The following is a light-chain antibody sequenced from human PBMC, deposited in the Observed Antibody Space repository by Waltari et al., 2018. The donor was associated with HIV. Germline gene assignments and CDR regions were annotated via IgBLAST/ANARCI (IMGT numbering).Light chain of an antibody. J-gene: IGLJ2*01. CDR3: AAWDDSLSGVV. V-gene: IGLV1-47*01. CDR2: RNN. CDR1: SSNIVSNY. Sequence: QSVLTPPPSASGTPGQRVTIACSGGSSNIVSNYLYWYPQLPGTAPKLLIYRNNQRPSGVPDRFSGSKSGTSASLAISGLRSEYEADYYCAAWDDSLSGVVFGAGTKLTVL.